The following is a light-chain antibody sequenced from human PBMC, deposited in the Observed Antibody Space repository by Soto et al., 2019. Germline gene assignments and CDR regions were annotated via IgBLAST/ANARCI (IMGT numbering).Light chain of an antibody. Sequence: DIHLTQSPSSLSASVGDRVTLTCRASESIDIYLSWYQQKPGKAPKLLISAASTLQSGVPSRFSGSGSGTDFTLTISSLQPEDFATYYCQQTYSTPPCNFGQGTRLEIK. CDR3: QQTYSTPPCN. V-gene: IGKV1-39*01. CDR2: AAS. CDR1: ESIDIY. J-gene: IGKJ5*01.